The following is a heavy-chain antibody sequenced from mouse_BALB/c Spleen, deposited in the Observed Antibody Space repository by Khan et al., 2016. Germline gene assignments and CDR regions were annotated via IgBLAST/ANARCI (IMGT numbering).Heavy chain of an antibody. CDR1: GFSITSGYA. CDR3: ARENYYEYYFDY. J-gene: IGHJ2*01. D-gene: IGHD1-1*01. CDR2: ISYSGGY. V-gene: IGHV3-2*02. Sequence: EVELVESGPGLVKPSQSLSLTCTVTGFSITSGYAWYWIRQFPGNKLEWMVYISYSGGYSHNPSLKIRISFTLDTSKNQFFLHFHSETTEDTATDCGARENYYEYYFDYWGQGTPLTVSS.